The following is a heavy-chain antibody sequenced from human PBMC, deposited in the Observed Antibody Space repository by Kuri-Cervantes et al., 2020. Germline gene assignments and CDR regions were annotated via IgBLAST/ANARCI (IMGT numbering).Heavy chain of an antibody. CDR3: AKDLSPPWFGELPYYFDY. D-gene: IGHD3-10*01. V-gene: IGHV3-30*18. J-gene: IGHJ4*02. CDR2: ISYDGSNK. Sequence: GESLKISCAASGFTFSSYGMHWVRQAPGKGLEWVAVISYDGSNKYYADSVKGRFTTSRDNSKNTLYLQMNSLRAEDTAVYYCAKDLSPPWFGELPYYFDYWGKGTLVTVSS. CDR1: GFTFSSYG.